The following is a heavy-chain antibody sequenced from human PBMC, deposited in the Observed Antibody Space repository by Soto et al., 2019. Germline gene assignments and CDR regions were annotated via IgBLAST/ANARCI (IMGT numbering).Heavy chain of an antibody. J-gene: IGHJ4*02. CDR2: ISYDGSNK. D-gene: IGHD6-13*01. Sequence: GGSLRLSCAASGFTFSSYGMHWVRQAPGEGLGWVAVISYDGSNKYYADSVKGRFTISRDNSKNTLYLQMNSLRAEDTAVYYCAKRRAAAGNTPFDYWGQGTLVTVSS. V-gene: IGHV3-30*18. CDR1: GFTFSSYG. CDR3: AKRRAAAGNTPFDY.